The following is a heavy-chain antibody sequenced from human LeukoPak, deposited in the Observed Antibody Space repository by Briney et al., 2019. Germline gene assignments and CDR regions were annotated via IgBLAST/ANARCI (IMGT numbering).Heavy chain of an antibody. CDR3: TTFSMIVVVVTD. J-gene: IGHJ4*02. CDR1: GFTFSNAW. Sequence: GGSLRLSCAASGFTFSNAWMSWVRQAPGKGLEWVGRIKSKTDGGTTDYAAPVKGRFTISRDDSKNTLYLQMNSLKTEDTAVYYCTTFSMIVVVVTDWGQGTLVTVSS. D-gene: IGHD3-22*01. V-gene: IGHV3-15*01. CDR2: IKSKTDGGTT.